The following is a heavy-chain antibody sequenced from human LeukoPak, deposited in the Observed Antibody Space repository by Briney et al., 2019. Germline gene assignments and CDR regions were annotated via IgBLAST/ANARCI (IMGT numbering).Heavy chain of an antibody. CDR3: ARGRRKQGDPPGDY. CDR2: ISVYKGNK. CDR1: GYTFTSYG. J-gene: IGHJ4*02. V-gene: IGHV1-18*01. Sequence: GASVKVSCKASGYTFTSYGISWVRQAPGQGLEWMGGISVYKGNKNYAQKLRGGVTMTTDTSTRPAYMELRSLRSDDTAVYYWARGRRKQGDPPGDYWGQGTLVTVSS. D-gene: IGHD3-16*01.